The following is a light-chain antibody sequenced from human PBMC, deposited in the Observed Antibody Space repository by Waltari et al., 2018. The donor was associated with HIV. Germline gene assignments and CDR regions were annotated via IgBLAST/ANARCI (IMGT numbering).Light chain of an antibody. Sequence: QSVLTQPPSVSGAPGQRVTISCTGSSSNIGAGYDFHWYQHLPGTAPKLLIYGNSNRPSGVPDRFSGSKSGTSASLAITGLQAEDESDYYCQSYDSSLSVVVFGGGTKLTVL. CDR2: GNS. CDR1: SSNIGAGYD. J-gene: IGLJ2*01. V-gene: IGLV1-40*01. CDR3: QSYDSSLSVVV.